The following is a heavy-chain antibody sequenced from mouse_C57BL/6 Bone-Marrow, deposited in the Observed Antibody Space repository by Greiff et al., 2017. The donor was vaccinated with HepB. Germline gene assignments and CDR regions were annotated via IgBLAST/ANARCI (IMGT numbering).Heavy chain of an antibody. D-gene: IGHD1-1*02. CDR3: ARWGLWVATGPFDY. CDR1: GYTFTDYN. V-gene: IGHV1-18*01. J-gene: IGHJ2*01. Sequence: EVQLVESGPELVKPGASVKIPCKASGYTFTDYNMDWVKQSHGKSLEWIGDINPNNGGTIYNQKFKGKATLTVDKSSSTAYMELRSLTSEDTAVYYCARWGLWVATGPFDYWGQGTTLTVSS. CDR2: INPNNGGT.